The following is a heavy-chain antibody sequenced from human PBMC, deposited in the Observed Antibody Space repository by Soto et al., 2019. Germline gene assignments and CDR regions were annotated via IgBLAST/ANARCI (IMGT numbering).Heavy chain of an antibody. CDR2: ISHSGST. D-gene: IGHD6-19*01. J-gene: IGHJ4*02. CDR1: GGSISSSYW. V-gene: IGHV4-4*02. Sequence: QVQLQESGPGLVKPSGTLSLACAVSGGSISSSYWWSWVRQPPGKGLEWIGEISHSGSTTYNPSLNGRITISLDKSENQFSLRLNSVTAADTAVYYCERSSGWYMLDYWGQGTLVNVSS. CDR3: ERSSGWYMLDY.